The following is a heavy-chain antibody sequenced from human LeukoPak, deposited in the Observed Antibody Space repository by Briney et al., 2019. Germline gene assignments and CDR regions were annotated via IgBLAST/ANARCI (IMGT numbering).Heavy chain of an antibody. J-gene: IGHJ4*02. CDR3: ARDQRWFGELDF. D-gene: IGHD3-10*01. V-gene: IGHV3-48*03. Sequence: GGSLRLSCAASGFTLSSSEMNWVRQAPGKGLEWVSYITAAGDTTYYADSVKGRFTISRDNARNSLYLQMSSLRGDDTAVYYCARDQRWFGELDFWGQGTLVTVSS. CDR2: ITAAGDTT. CDR1: GFTLSSSE.